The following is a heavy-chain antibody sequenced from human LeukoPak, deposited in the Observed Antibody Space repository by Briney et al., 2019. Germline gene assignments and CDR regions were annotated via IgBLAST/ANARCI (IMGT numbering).Heavy chain of an antibody. Sequence: SETLSLTCTVSGGSISSYYWSWIRQPPGKGLEWIGYIYYSGSTNYNPSLKSRVTISVDTSKNQYSLKLSSVTAADTAVYYCARDNPYGMDVWGQGTTVTVSS. V-gene: IGHV4-59*01. CDR1: GGSISSYY. CDR3: ARDNPYGMDV. J-gene: IGHJ6*02. CDR2: IYYSGST.